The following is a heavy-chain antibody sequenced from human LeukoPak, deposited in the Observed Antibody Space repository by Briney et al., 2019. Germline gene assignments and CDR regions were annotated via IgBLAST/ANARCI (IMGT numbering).Heavy chain of an antibody. CDR1: GGPFSDYY. J-gene: IGHJ3*02. V-gene: IGHV4-34*01. D-gene: IGHD4-17*01. CDR3: ATPPYGDYAHGAFDI. CDR2: INHSGST. Sequence: PSETLSLTCAVYGGPFSDYYWSWIRQPPGKGLEWIGKINHSGSTNYRPSLKSRVTISIDTSKNQFSLKLKSMTAADTAVYYCATPPYGDYAHGAFDIWGQGTMVTVSS.